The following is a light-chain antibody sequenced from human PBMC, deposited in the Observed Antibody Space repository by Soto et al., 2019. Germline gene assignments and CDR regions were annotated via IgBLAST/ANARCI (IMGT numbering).Light chain of an antibody. CDR2: DAS. Sequence: DIQMTQSPSSLSASVGDRVTISYQASQDISNYLNWYQHKEGKAPKLLIYDASNLETGVPSRFSGSGSGTDFTLTISSLQPEDIATYYCQKYDSLPLTFGPGTKGDIK. J-gene: IGKJ3*01. V-gene: IGKV1-33*01. CDR1: QDISNY. CDR3: QKYDSLPLT.